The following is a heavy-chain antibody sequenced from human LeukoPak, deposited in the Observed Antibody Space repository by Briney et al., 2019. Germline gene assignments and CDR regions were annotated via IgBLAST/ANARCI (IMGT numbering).Heavy chain of an antibody. J-gene: IGHJ6*03. V-gene: IGHV4-4*02. D-gene: IGHD4-11*01. CDR3: ARRSSVTDSYYYYYYMDV. CDR1: GGSISSSNW. Sequence: PSGTLSLTCAVSGGSISSSNWWSWVRQPPGKGLEWIGYIYYSGSTYYNPSLKSRVTISVDRSKNQFSLKLSSVTAADTAVYYCARRSSVTDSYYYYYYMDVWGKGTTVTVSS. CDR2: IYYSGST.